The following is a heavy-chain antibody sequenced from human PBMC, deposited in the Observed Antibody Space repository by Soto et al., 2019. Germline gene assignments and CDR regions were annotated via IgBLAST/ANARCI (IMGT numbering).Heavy chain of an antibody. D-gene: IGHD6-13*01. CDR1: GGSISSSNW. J-gene: IGHJ5*02. Sequence: PSETLSLTCAVSGGSISSSNWWSWVRQPPGKGLEWIGEIYHSGSTNYNPSLKGRVTISVDKSKNQFSLKLSSVTAADTAVYYCARGIAAAGTNWFDPWGQGTLVTVSS. CDR3: ARGIAAAGTNWFDP. V-gene: IGHV4-4*02. CDR2: IYHSGST.